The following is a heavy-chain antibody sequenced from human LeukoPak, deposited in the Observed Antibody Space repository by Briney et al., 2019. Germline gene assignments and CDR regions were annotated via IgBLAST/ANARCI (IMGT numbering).Heavy chain of an antibody. V-gene: IGHV1-18*01. Sequence: ASVKVSCKASGYTFTNYGVTWVRQGPGQGLEWMGWVSAYNGNTHYAQKFQGRVIMTTDTSTSTAYVELRSLTSDDTAVYYCGRGVRATLGAAFDIWGQGTMVTVSS. CDR1: GYTFTNYG. D-gene: IGHD3-16*01. CDR3: GRGVRATLGAAFDI. CDR2: VSAYNGNT. J-gene: IGHJ3*02.